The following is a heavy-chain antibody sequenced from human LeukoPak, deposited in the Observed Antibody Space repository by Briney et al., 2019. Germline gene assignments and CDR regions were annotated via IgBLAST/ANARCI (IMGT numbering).Heavy chain of an antibody. J-gene: IGHJ4*02. CDR1: GASISRGSW. D-gene: IGHD1-1*01. Sequence: SETLSLTCAVSGASISRGSWWSWVRQPPGKGLEWIGEFSHSGITNFNPSLKSRVTISVDKSRNQFSLNLISVTAADTAVYFCARNGGHNQEHWGQGTLVTVSS. V-gene: IGHV4-4*02. CDR2: FSHSGIT. CDR3: ARNGGHNQEH.